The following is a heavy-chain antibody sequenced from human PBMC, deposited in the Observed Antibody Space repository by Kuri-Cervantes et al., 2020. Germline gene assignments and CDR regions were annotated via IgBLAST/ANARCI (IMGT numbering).Heavy chain of an antibody. CDR1: GGSISSYY. Sequence: SETLSLTCTVSGGSISSYYWGWIRQPAGKGLEWIGRIYTSGSTNYNPSLKSRVTMSVDTSKNQFSLKLSSVTAADTAVYYCARDLVADGDCAPYYYGMDVWGQGTTVTVSS. D-gene: IGHD2-21*02. CDR2: IYTSGST. CDR3: ARDLVADGDCAPYYYGMDV. V-gene: IGHV4-4*07. J-gene: IGHJ6*02.